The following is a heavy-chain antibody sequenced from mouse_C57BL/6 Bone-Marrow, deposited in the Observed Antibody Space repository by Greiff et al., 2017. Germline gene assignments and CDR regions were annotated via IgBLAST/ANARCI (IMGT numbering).Heavy chain of an antibody. CDR2: IYPGSGST. V-gene: IGHV1-55*01. CDR3: AREGIYDNYAWFAY. Sequence: VQLQQPGAELVKPGASVKMSCKASGYTFTSYWITWVKQRPGQGLEWIGDIYPGSGSTNYNEKFKSKATMTVDTSSSTAYMQLSSLTSEDSAVYYCAREGIYDNYAWFAYWGQGTLVTVSA. J-gene: IGHJ3*01. D-gene: IGHD2-4*01. CDR1: GYTFTSYW.